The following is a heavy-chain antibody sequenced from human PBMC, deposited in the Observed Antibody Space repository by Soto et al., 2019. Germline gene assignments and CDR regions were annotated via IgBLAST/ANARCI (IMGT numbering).Heavy chain of an antibody. Sequence: PVGSLRLSCAASGFTFSSYWMSWVRQAPGKGLEWVANIKQDGSEKYYVDSVKGRFTISRDNAKNSLYLQMNSLRAEDTAVYYCARDRGYSYGYFYYYGMDVWGQGTTVTVSS. CDR2: IKQDGSEK. D-gene: IGHD5-18*01. J-gene: IGHJ6*02. V-gene: IGHV3-7*03. CDR3: ARDRGYSYGYFYYYGMDV. CDR1: GFTFSSYW.